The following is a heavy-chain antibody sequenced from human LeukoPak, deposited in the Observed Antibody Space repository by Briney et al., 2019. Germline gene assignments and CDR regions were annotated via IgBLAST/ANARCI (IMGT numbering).Heavy chain of an antibody. CDR1: AYTFTGYY. CDR3: ASAPMGIVVVPAANH. CDR2: INPNSGGT. Sequence: ASVKVSCKASAYTFTGYYMHWVRQAPGQGLEWMGWINPNSGGTNYAQKFQGRVTMTRDTSISTAYMELSRLRSDDTAVYYCASAPMGIVVVPAANHWGQGTLVTVSS. D-gene: IGHD2-2*01. V-gene: IGHV1-2*02. J-gene: IGHJ5*02.